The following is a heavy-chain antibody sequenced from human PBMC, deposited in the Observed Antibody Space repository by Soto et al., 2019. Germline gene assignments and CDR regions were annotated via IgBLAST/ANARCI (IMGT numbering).Heavy chain of an antibody. J-gene: IGHJ4*02. V-gene: IGHV4-59*02. CDR1: GASVNSNY. CDR3: ATGGGWLPDT. D-gene: IGHD5-12*01. CDR2: IDHRGTT. Sequence: QAQLHESGPGLVKPSETLSLSCTVSGASVNSNYWSWIRQSPGKGLEWIGYIDHRGTTNYNPSLKGRVTLSADTPKNPFSLRVSSVTAVDTAGYYCATGGGWLPDTWGQGTLVTVSS.